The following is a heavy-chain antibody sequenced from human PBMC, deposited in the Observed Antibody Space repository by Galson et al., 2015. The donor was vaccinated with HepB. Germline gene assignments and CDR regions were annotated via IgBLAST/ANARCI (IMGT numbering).Heavy chain of an antibody. CDR1: GYTFTSYG. Sequence: SVKVSCKVSGYTFTSYGISWVRQAPGQGLEWMGWISAYNGNTNYAQKLQGRVTMTTDTSTSTAYMELRSLRSDDTAVYYCAREGYCGGDCYSDDAFDIWGQGTMVTVSS. V-gene: IGHV1-18*01. CDR3: AREGYCGGDCYSDDAFDI. J-gene: IGHJ3*02. CDR2: ISAYNGNT. D-gene: IGHD2-21*02.